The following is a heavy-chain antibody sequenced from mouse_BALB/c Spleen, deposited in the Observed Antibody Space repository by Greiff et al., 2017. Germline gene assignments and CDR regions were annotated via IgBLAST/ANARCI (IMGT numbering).Heavy chain of an antibody. J-gene: IGHJ1*01. D-gene: IGHD2-4*01. CDR2: ISSGGST. CDR3: ARVFYDYDWYFDV. CDR1: GFTFSSYA. V-gene: IGHV5-6-5*01. Sequence: EVMLVESGGGLVKPGGSLKLSCAASGFTFSSYAMSWVRQTPEKRLEWVASISSGGSTYYPDSVKGRFTISRDNARNILYLQMSSLRSEDTAMYYCARVFYDYDWYFDVWGAGTTVTVSS.